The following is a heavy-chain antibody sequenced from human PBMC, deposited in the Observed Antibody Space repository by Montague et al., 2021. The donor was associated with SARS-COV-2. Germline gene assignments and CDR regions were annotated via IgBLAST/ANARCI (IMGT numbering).Heavy chain of an antibody. J-gene: IGHJ4*02. CDR3: AAHRITGWAFDY. CDR2: IDWDGDK. V-gene: IGHV2-70*11. D-gene: IGHD1-20*01. Sequence: PALVKPTKTLTLTCTFSGFSLSTSGMCMTWIRQSPGKALEWLARIDWDGDKYYNTSLKSRLTISKDTSKNLVVLTMTNMDPVDTATYYCAAHRITGWAFDYWGQGTLVTVSS. CDR1: GFSLSTSGMC.